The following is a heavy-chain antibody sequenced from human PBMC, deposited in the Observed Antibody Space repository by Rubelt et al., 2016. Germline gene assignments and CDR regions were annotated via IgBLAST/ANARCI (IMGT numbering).Heavy chain of an antibody. V-gene: IGHV1-3*01. D-gene: IGHD3-10*01. Sequence: QVQLVQSGAEVKKPGASVKVSCKASGYTFTTYPVHWVRQAPGQRLEWMGWINAGNGNTKYSQKFQGRVTITRDTSASTVYMELSSLRSEDTAVYYCARWFNGGDYWGQGTLVTVSS. CDR2: INAGNGNT. CDR3: ARWFNGGDY. CDR1: GYTFTTYP. J-gene: IGHJ4*02.